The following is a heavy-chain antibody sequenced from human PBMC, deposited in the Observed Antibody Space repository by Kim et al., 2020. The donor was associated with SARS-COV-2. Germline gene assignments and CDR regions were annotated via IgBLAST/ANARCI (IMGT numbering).Heavy chain of an antibody. CDR3: ARDLMWDLGHLYFDH. D-gene: IGHD1-26*01. V-gene: IGHV4-4*02. CDR1: GASITSNNW. CDR2: IYHSGTT. Sequence: SETLSLTCGVSGASITSNNWWSWVRQPPGKGLEWIGEIYHSGTTRYNPSLESRVTISVDKSKNQLSLQLTSMGAADTAVYYCARDLMWDLGHLYFDHWGQGILVSVSS. J-gene: IGHJ4*02.